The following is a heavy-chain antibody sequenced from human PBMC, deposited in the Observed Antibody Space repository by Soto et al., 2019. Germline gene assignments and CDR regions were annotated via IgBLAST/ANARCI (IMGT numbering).Heavy chain of an antibody. CDR3: AREPYYYDSSGYYRDY. CDR2: IYYSGST. CDR1: GGSISSGDYY. Sequence: QVQLQESGPGLVKPSQTLSLTCTVSGGSISSGDYYWSWIRQPPGKGLEWIGYIYYSGSTYYNPSLKSRVTISVDTSTNQFSLKLSSVTAADTAVYYCAREPYYYDSSGYYRDYWGQGTLVTVSS. V-gene: IGHV4-30-4*01. D-gene: IGHD3-22*01. J-gene: IGHJ4*02.